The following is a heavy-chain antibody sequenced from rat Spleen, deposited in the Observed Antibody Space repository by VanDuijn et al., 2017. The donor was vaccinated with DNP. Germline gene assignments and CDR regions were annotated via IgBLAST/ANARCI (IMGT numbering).Heavy chain of an antibody. CDR2: ISDDGITT. Sequence: EVQLVESGGGLVQPGRSLKLSCAASGFTFNDYYMAWVRQVPTKGLEWVATISDDGITTYYRDFVKGRFTISRDNAQNTLYLQMNKLGSEDTAIYYCAKGPNFGGWSDYFDYWGQGVMVTVSS. V-gene: IGHV5-7*01. CDR1: GFTFNDYY. D-gene: IGHD1-11*01. CDR3: AKGPNFGGWSDYFDY. J-gene: IGHJ2*01.